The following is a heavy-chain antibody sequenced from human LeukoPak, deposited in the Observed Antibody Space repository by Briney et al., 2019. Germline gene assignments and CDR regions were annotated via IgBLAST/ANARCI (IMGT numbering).Heavy chain of an antibody. CDR1: GFTVSSYS. Sequence: GGSLRLSCAASGFTVSSYSMNWVRQAPGKGLEWVSSISSSSSYIYYADSVKGRFTISRDNAKNSLYLQMNSLRAEDTAVYYCASWGGLVPAAPYNDYWGQGTLVTVSS. D-gene: IGHD2-2*01. J-gene: IGHJ4*02. V-gene: IGHV3-21*01. CDR2: ISSSSSYI. CDR3: ASWGGLVPAAPYNDY.